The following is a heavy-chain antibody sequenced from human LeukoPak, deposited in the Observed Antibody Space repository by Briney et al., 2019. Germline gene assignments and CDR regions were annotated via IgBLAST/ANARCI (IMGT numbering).Heavy chain of an antibody. J-gene: IGHJ4*02. CDR2: IRYDGSNK. Sequence: GGSLRLSCGASGFTFSSYGMHWVRQAPGKGLEWVAFIRYDGSNKYYADSVKGRFTISRDNSKNTLYLQMNSLRAEDTAVYYCAKVWHGYNSREVVFDYWGQGTLVTVSS. D-gene: IGHD5-24*01. CDR3: AKVWHGYNSREVVFDY. CDR1: GFTFSSYG. V-gene: IGHV3-30*02.